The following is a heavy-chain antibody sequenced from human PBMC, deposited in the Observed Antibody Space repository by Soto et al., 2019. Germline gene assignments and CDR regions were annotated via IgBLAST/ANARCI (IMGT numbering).Heavy chain of an antibody. CDR2: INHSGST. CDR3: ARDNWIRHIVVVTAIFDY. CDR1: GGSFSGYY. Sequence: PSETLSLTCAVYGGSFSGYYWSWIRQPPGKGLEWIGEINHSGSTNYNPSLKSRVTISVDTSKNQFSLKLSSVTAADTAVYYCARDNWIRHIVVVTAIFDYWGQGTLVTVSS. J-gene: IGHJ4*02. D-gene: IGHD2-21*02. V-gene: IGHV4-34*01.